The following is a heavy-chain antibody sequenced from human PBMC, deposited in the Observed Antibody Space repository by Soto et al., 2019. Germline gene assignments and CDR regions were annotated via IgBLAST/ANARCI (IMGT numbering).Heavy chain of an antibody. V-gene: IGHV5-51*01. CDR1: GYSFTDYW. Sequence: PGESLKISCKGSGYSFTDYWIGWVRQMPGKGLEWMGIIYPGDSDTRYNPSFQGRVTISADKSITTAYLQWSSLKASDTAMYFCARLSGARSPANFWGQGXRVTVSS. J-gene: IGHJ4*02. CDR2: IYPGDSDT. D-gene: IGHD1-26*01. CDR3: ARLSGARSPANF.